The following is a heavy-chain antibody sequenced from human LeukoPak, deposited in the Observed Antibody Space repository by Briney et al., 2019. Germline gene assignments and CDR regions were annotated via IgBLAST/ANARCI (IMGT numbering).Heavy chain of an antibody. Sequence: GSLRLSCAASGFTFSSYSMNWVRQAPGKGLGWVSSISSSSSYIYYADSVKGRFTISRDNAKNSLYLQMNSLRAEDTAVYYCARGYCSSTSCPNGMDVWGQGTTVTVSS. CDR3: ARGYCSSTSCPNGMDV. J-gene: IGHJ6*02. CDR1: GFTFSSYS. V-gene: IGHV3-21*01. CDR2: ISSSSSYI. D-gene: IGHD2-2*01.